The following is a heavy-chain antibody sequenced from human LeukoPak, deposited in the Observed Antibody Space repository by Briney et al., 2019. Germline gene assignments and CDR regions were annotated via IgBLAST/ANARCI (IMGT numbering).Heavy chain of an antibody. CDR1: GYTFTGYY. CDR2: INPNSGGT. D-gene: IGHD3-22*01. CDR3: ARIRRYYDSPDWFDP. Sequence: GASVKASCKASGYTFTGYYMHWVRQAPGQGLEWMGWINPNSGGTNYAQKFQGRVTMTRDTSISTAYMELSRLRSDDTAVYYCARIRRYYDSPDWFDPWGQGTLVTVSS. J-gene: IGHJ5*02. V-gene: IGHV1-2*02.